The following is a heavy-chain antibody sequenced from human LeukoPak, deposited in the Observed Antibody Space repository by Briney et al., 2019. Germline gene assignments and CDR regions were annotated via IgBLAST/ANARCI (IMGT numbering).Heavy chain of an antibody. D-gene: IGHD6-19*01. CDR1: GFIFNNYA. CDR3: AKDNRRHYTSGPNPDSLH. CDR2: ISWNSGSI. Sequence: GGSLRLSCAGSGFIFNNYAMNWVRQPPGKGLEWVSGISWNSGSIDYADSVKGRFTISRDNAKNSLYLQMNSLRVEDTAFYYCAKDNRRHYTSGPNPDSLHWGQGALVTVSS. J-gene: IGHJ4*02. V-gene: IGHV3-9*01.